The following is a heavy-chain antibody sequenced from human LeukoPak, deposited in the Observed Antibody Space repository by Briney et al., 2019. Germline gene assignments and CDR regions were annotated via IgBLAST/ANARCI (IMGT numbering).Heavy chain of an antibody. Sequence: SETLSHTCTVSGGSISSYYWSWIRQPPGKGLEWIGYIYYSGSTYYNPSLKSRVTISVDTSKNQFSLKLSSVTAADTAVYYCARVLYDYGGYYFDYWGQGTLVTVSS. CDR1: GGSISSYY. V-gene: IGHV4-59*01. D-gene: IGHD4-23*01. J-gene: IGHJ4*02. CDR2: IYYSGST. CDR3: ARVLYDYGGYYFDY.